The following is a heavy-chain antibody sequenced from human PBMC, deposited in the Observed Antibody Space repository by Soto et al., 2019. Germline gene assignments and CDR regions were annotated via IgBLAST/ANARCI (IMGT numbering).Heavy chain of an antibody. CDR1: GFTFDDYA. Sequence: SLRLSCAASGFTFDDYAMHWVRQAPGKGLEWVSGISWNSGSTYYADSVKGRFTISRDNSKNTLYLQMNSLRAEDTAVYYCAKDGHYYGSGSFDPGYDYWGQGTLVTVSS. J-gene: IGHJ4*02. CDR2: ISWNSGST. D-gene: IGHD3-10*01. CDR3: AKDGHYYGSGSFDPGYDY. V-gene: IGHV3-9*01.